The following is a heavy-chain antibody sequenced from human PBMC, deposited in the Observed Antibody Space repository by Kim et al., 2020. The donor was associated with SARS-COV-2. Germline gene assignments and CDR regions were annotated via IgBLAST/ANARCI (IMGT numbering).Heavy chain of an antibody. Sequence: ESVKGRFTISRDNSKDRLFLQMNSLRPEDTGKYYCVKDQSGWHHYGLDVWGQGTTVIVSS. CDR3: VKDQSGWHHYGLDV. V-gene: IGHV3-23*01. J-gene: IGHJ6*02. D-gene: IGHD6-19*01.